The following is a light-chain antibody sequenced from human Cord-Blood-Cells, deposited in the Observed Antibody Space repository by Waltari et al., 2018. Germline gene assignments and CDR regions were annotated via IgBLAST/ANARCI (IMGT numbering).Light chain of an antibody. V-gene: IGLV2-14*01. CDR1: TSDVGGYNS. J-gene: IGLJ1*01. Sequence: QSPLTQPASVSGSPGQSITISCTGTTSDVGGYNSVSWYQQHPGKAPKLMIYDVSNRPSGVSNRFSGSKSGNTASLTISGLQAEDEADYYCSSYTSSSTLVFGTGTKVTVL. CDR3: SSYTSSSTLV. CDR2: DVS.